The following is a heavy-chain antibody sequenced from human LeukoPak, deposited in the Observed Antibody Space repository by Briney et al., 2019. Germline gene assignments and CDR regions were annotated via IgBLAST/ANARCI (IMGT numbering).Heavy chain of an antibody. CDR1: GFTFSSN. CDR3: AKEYDRVHDAFVI. Sequence: HGRSLSLSCVVSGFTFSSNHWVRQAPGKGLEWVAVISYDGSKKYYADSVKGRFTISRDSSKNTLSLQMNSLRAEDTAVYYCAKEYDRVHDAFVIWGERAMVIVSS. J-gene: IGHJ3*02. CDR2: ISYDGSKK. D-gene: IGHD3-9*01. V-gene: IGHV3-30*18.